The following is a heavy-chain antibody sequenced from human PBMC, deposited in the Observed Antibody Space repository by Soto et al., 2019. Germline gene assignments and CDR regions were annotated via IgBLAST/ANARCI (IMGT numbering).Heavy chain of an antibody. J-gene: IGHJ4*02. CDR3: AHRLYPSGRAWDRGMFDS. CDR2: IYWDNDK. V-gene: IGHV2-5*02. CDR1: GFSLSTSVLG. Sequence: QITLEESRPTRVKPTQTITLTCSFSGFSLSTSVLGVVWVRQPPGKALEWLAFIYWDNDKRYSPSLSIRLTITTDPYKRLAVPTMTHMDPRDTATYHCAHRLYPSGRAWDRGMFDSWGQVTLITVSS. D-gene: IGHD1-1*01.